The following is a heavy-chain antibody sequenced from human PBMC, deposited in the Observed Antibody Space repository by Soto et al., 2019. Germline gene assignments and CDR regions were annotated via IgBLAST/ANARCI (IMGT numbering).Heavy chain of an antibody. D-gene: IGHD3-22*01. CDR1: GFTVSSYY. Sequence: EVQLVESGGGLVQPGESLRLSCAACGFTVSSYYMSWVRQAPGKGLEWVSILYTGGSTYYAGSVKGRFTISRDNSKNMVYLQMNSLRAEDTAVYYCARERDTTGYVLKYWGQGTLVTVFS. CDR2: LYTGGST. J-gene: IGHJ4*02. CDR3: ARERDTTGYVLKY. V-gene: IGHV3-66*01.